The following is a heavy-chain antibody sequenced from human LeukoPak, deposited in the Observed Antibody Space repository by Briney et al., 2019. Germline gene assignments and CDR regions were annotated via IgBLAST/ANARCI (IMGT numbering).Heavy chain of an antibody. V-gene: IGHV3-53*01. J-gene: IGHJ4*02. CDR2: IYSGGST. Sequence: GGSLRLSCAVSGFTVSSNYMSWVRQAPGKGPEWVSVIYSGGSTYYADSVKGRFTISRDNSKSTLYLQMNSLRAEDTAVYYCARAPTPFYYDSSAYYSDFWGQGXLVTVSS. CDR3: ARAPTPFYYDSSAYYSDF. D-gene: IGHD6-25*01. CDR1: GFTVSSNY.